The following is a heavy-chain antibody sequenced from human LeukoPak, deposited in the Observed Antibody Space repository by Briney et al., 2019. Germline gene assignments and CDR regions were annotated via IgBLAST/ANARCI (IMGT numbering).Heavy chain of an antibody. CDR2: IYYSGST. CDR3: ARGPLRFLAWLLSHNYYFDY. CDR1: GGSISSYY. Sequence: SETLSLTCAVDGGSISSYYWSWIRQPPGKGLEWIGYIYYSGSTNYNPSLKSRVTISVDTSKNQFSLKLSSVTAADTAVYYCARGPLRFLAWLLSHNYYFDYWGQGTLVTVSS. J-gene: IGHJ4*02. D-gene: IGHD3-3*01. V-gene: IGHV4-59*12.